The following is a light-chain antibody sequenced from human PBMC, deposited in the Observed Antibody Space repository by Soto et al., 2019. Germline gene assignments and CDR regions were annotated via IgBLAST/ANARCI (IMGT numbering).Light chain of an antibody. CDR2: GAS. CDR3: QQYNSWPPIT. V-gene: IGKV3-15*01. Sequence: EIVMTQSAYTLYVSSGAGATLSWGASQSVRTKLAWYQQKAGQAPRLLIYGASTRATGIPDRFSGSGSGTEFTLTISSLQSEDFAVYYGQQYNSWPPITFGQGTRLEIK. J-gene: IGKJ5*01. CDR1: QSVRTK.